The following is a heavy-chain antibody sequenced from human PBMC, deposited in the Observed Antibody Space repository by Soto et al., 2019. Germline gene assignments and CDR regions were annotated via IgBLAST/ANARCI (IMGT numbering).Heavy chain of an antibody. CDR3: ARQGLSKHDLYAADV. Sequence: GESLKIACKASVSSITSYCIGWVRQTPGKGLEWMGIILPADADTRYRPSFEGHATISADRPTNTAFLHLRSLEASDTATYFCARQGLSKHDLYAADVWGQGTKVTVYS. CDR2: ILPADADT. CDR1: VSSITSYC. V-gene: IGHV5-51*01. J-gene: IGHJ6*02. D-gene: IGHD3-3*01.